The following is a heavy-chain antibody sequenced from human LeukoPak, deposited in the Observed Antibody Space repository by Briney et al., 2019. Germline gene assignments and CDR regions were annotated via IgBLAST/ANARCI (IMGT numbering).Heavy chain of an antibody. CDR2: IKQDGSEK. J-gene: IGHJ4*02. V-gene: IGHV3-7*01. Sequence: QPGGSLRLSCAASGFTFSSYWMSWVRQAPGKGLEWVANIKQDGSEKYYVDSVKGRFTISRDNAKNSLYLQMNSLRAEDTAVYYCARDVGAAADTLTYYFDYWGQGTLVTVSS. D-gene: IGHD6-13*01. CDR1: GFTFSSYW. CDR3: ARDVGAAADTLTYYFDY.